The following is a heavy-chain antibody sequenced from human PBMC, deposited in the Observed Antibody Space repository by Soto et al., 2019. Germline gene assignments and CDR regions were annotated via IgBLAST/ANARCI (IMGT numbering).Heavy chain of an antibody. CDR2: ICYSGST. Sequence: SETLSLTCTLSGGSISSGGHCSSWIRQHPAKGLEWIGNICYSGSTYHNPSLKSRISISVDTSETQFSLDLRSVTAADTAVYYCARHSGFYTVITPSVNDPIDYWGQGTLVNVSS. D-gene: IGHD3-22*01. J-gene: IGHJ4*02. V-gene: IGHV4-31*03. CDR3: ARHSGFYTVITPSVNDPIDY. CDR1: GGSISSGGHC.